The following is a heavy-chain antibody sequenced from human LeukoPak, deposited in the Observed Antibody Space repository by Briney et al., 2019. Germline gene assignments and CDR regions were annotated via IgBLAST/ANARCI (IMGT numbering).Heavy chain of an antibody. CDR2: IYNSGST. D-gene: IGHD2-2*01. J-gene: IGHJ5*02. CDR1: GGSISGYY. Sequence: SETLSLTCTVSGGSISGYYWSWIRQPPGKGLEWIGYIYNSGSTNYNPSLKSRVTISVDTSKNQFSLKLSSVTAADTAVYYCARHSFCRLLYWFDPWGQGTLVTVSS. CDR3: ARHSFCRLLYWFDP. V-gene: IGHV4-59*08.